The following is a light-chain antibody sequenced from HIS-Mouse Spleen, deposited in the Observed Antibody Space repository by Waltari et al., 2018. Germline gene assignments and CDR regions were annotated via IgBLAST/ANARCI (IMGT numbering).Light chain of an antibody. V-gene: IGLV3-10*01. CDR2: EDS. Sequence: SYELTQPPSASVSPGQPARITCSGDALPKKYAYWYQQKSGQAPVLVIYEDSKRPSGIPERFSGSSSGTMATLTISGDQVEDEADYYCYSTDSSGNHRVFGGGTKLTVL. CDR3: YSTDSSGNHRV. CDR1: ALPKKY. J-gene: IGLJ2*01.